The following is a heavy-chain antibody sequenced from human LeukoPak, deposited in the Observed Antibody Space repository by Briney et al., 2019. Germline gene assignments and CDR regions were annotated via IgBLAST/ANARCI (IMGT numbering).Heavy chain of an antibody. V-gene: IGHV3-7*03. J-gene: IGHJ4*02. Sequence: GGSLRLSCAASGLTFSSYWMSWVRQAPGKGLEWVANIKQDGSEKYYVDSVKGRFTISRDNAKNSLYLQMNSLRAEDTAVYYCARVWELHLFDYWGQGTLVTVSS. CDR1: GLTFSSYW. D-gene: IGHD1-26*01. CDR2: IKQDGSEK. CDR3: ARVWELHLFDY.